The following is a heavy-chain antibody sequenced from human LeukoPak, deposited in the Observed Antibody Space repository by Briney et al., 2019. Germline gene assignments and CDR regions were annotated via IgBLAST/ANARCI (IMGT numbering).Heavy chain of an antibody. J-gene: IGHJ4*02. CDR3: ASDRYGSGSYYIAAED. CDR2: IIPIFGTA. D-gene: IGHD3-10*01. CDR1: GGTFTSYA. Sequence: SVTVSCKASGGTFTSYAISSVRQAPGQGLEWMGGIIPIFGTANYAQKFQGRVTITTDESTSTAYMELSSLRSEDTAVYYCASDRYGSGSYYIAAEDWGQGTLVTVSS. V-gene: IGHV1-69*05.